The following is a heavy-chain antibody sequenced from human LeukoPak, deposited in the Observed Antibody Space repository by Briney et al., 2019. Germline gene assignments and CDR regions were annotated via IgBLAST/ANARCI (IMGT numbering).Heavy chain of an antibody. V-gene: IGHV3-23*01. CDR1: GFISRNYA. CDR3: AKWGDYDILTGYYVSDF. D-gene: IGHD3-9*01. J-gene: IGHJ4*02. Sequence: GPSLRPSCAASGFISRNYAMSWVRQAPGKGLEWVSAITGSGDTTYYADSVKGRFTISRDNSKNTLYVEMNTLRAEDTAVYYCAKWGDYDILTGYYVSDFWGQGTLVTVSS. CDR2: ITGSGDTT.